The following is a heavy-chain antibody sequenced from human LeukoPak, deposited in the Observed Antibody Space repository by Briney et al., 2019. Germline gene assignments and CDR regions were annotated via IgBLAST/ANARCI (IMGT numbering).Heavy chain of an antibody. J-gene: IGHJ4*02. D-gene: IGHD6-19*01. Sequence: SETLSLTCAVHGGSFSGYYWSWIRQPPGKGLEWIGEINHSGSTNYNPSLKSRVTISVDTSKNQFSLKLRSVTAADTAVYYCAKDQGSGWEIDYWGQGTLVTVSS. CDR2: INHSGST. CDR3: AKDQGSGWEIDY. V-gene: IGHV4-34*01. CDR1: GGSFSGYY.